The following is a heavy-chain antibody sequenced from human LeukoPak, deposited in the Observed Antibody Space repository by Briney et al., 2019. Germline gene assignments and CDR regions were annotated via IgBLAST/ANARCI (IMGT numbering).Heavy chain of an antibody. J-gene: IGHJ3*02. CDR3: AGGLRRLRFLEWSIDAFDI. Sequence: GASVKVSCKASGYTFTSYDINWVRQATGQGLEWMGWMNPNSGNTGYAQKFQGRVTITRNTSISTAYMELSSLRSEDTAVYYCAGGLRRLRFLEWSIDAFDIWGQGTMVTVSS. D-gene: IGHD3-3*01. CDR2: MNPNSGNT. CDR1: GYTFTSYD. V-gene: IGHV1-8*03.